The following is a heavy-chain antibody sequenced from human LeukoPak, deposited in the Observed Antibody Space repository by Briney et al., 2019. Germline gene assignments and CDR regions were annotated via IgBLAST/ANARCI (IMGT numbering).Heavy chain of an antibody. CDR3: AREDYGETYWYFDL. CDR2: IYTSGST. D-gene: IGHD4-17*01. J-gene: IGHJ2*01. CDR1: GGSISSYY. Sequence: SETLSLTCTVSGGSISSYYWSWIRQPAGKGLEWIGRIYTSGSTNYNPSLKSRVTMSVDTSKNQFSLKLSSATAADTAVYYCAREDYGETYWYFDLWGRGTLVTVSS. V-gene: IGHV4-4*07.